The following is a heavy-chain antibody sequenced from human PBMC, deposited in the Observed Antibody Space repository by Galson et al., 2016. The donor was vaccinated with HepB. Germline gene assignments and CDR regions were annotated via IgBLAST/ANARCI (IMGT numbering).Heavy chain of an antibody. V-gene: IGHV3-7*03. CDR3: ARALVSFYDSSGYYSVMPHDAFDI. Sequence: SLRLSCAASGFTFSSYWMTWVRQAPGKGLEWVANIKQDGSEQYYVDSVTGRFPISRDNAKNSLYLQMNSLRAEDAAVYYCARALVSFYDSSGYYSVMPHDAFDIWGQGTVVTVSS. CDR1: GFTFSSYW. J-gene: IGHJ3*02. CDR2: IKQDGSEQ. D-gene: IGHD3-22*01.